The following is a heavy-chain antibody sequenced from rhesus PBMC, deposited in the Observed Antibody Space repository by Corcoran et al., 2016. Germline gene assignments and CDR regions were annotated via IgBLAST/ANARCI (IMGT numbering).Heavy chain of an antibody. Sequence: QLQLQESGPGLVKPSETLSLTCAVSGYSISSGYGWSWIRQPPGKGLELIGYISYSGSTSYNPSLKSRVTISSDTSKNQFSLKLSSVTAADTAVYYCARSRYSGSYLDYWGQGVLVTVSS. CDR1: GYSISSGYG. V-gene: IGHV4-122*02. J-gene: IGHJ4*01. CDR3: ARSRYSGSYLDY. CDR2: ISYSGST. D-gene: IGHD3-16*01.